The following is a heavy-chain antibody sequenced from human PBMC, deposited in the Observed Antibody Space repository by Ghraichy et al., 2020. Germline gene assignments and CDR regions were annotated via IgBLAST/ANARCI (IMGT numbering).Heavy chain of an antibody. V-gene: IGHV3-53*01. Sequence: GGSLRLSCAASGFTVSSNYMSWVRQAPGKGLEWVSVIYSGGSTYYADSVKGRFTISRDNSKNTLYLQMNSLRAEDTAVYYCARVPAYCGGDCYAFDIWGQGTMVTVSS. D-gene: IGHD2-21*02. J-gene: IGHJ3*02. CDR1: GFTVSSNY. CDR3: ARVPAYCGGDCYAFDI. CDR2: IYSGGST.